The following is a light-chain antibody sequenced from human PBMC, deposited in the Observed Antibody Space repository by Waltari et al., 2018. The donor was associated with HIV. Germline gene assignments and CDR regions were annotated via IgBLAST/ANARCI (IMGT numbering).Light chain of an antibody. J-gene: IGLJ2*01. CDR1: RYNIAETF. CDR3: ATWDDDLSGVV. CDR2: GNN. Sequence: QSVLTPPPSASGTPGQRVTISCYGGRYNIAETFVYWFQQLPGTAPRLLVFGNNQRPSGVPDRFSGSKGGTSASLVISGLRSEDEGTYYCATWDDDLSGVVFGGGSKLTVL. V-gene: IGLV1-47*01.